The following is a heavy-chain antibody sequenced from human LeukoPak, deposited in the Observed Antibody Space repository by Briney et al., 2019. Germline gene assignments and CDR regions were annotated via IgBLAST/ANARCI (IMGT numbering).Heavy chain of an antibody. CDR2: ISYDRSNK. CDR1: GFTFSSYA. D-gene: IGHD6-13*01. CDR3: ARDVSGSSSWSDFDY. V-gene: IGHV3-30-3*01. J-gene: IGHJ4*02. Sequence: GGSLRLSCAASGFTFSSYAMHWVRQAPGKGLEWVAVISYDRSNKYYADSVKGRFTISRDNSKNTLYLQMNSLRAEDTAVYYCARDVSGSSSWSDFDYWGQGTLVTVSS.